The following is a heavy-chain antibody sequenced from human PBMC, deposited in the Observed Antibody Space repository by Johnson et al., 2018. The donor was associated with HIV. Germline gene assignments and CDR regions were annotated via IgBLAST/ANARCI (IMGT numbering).Heavy chain of an antibody. V-gene: IGHV3-49*04. CDR1: GFPFGDYA. Sequence: VQLVESGGGLVQPGRSLRLPCTASGFPFGDYAISWVRQAPGKGLEWVGFIRSKTYGGTTEYAASVKGRFTTSRDDSKSIAYLQMNSLKTEDPAGYYCPRGLHWGAARCACDIWGQGTMVTVSS. D-gene: IGHD6-6*01. J-gene: IGHJ3*02. CDR3: PRGLHWGAARCACDI. CDR2: IRSKTYGGTT.